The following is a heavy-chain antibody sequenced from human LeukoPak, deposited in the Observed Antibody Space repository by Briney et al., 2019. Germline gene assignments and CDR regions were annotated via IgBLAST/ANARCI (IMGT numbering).Heavy chain of an antibody. CDR3: VRGPYGSSISNWFDP. Sequence: SETLSLTCTVSGGSISNYYWNWIRQPPGKGLEWIGYIYYIGNTNYNPSLKSRVTISVDTSKNHFSLNLRSVTAADTAVYYCVRGPYGSSISNWFDPWGQGLLVTVSS. J-gene: IGHJ5*02. D-gene: IGHD3-10*01. V-gene: IGHV4-59*01. CDR2: IYYIGNT. CDR1: GGSISNYY.